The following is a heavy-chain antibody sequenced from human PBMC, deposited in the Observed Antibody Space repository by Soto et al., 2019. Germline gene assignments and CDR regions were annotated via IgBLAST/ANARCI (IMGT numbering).Heavy chain of an antibody. J-gene: IGHJ4*02. Sequence: ASVKLSCKASGYTFTSYGISWVRQAPGQGLEWMGWISAYNGNTNYAQKLQGRVTMTTDTSTSTAYMELSSLRSDDTAVYYCARERGYCGGDCYSYDYWGQGTLVTVSS. V-gene: IGHV1-18*01. CDR2: ISAYNGNT. D-gene: IGHD2-21*02. CDR1: GYTFTSYG. CDR3: ARERGYCGGDCYSYDY.